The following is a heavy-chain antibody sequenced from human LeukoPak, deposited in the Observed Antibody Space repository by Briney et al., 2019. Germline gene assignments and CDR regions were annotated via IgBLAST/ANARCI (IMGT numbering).Heavy chain of an antibody. Sequence: AGGSLRLSCAASGFTFSSYSMNWVRQAPGKGLEWVSYISSSSSTIYYADSVKGRFTTSRDNAKNSLYLQMNSLRAEDTAVYYCARGGGWYPFDYWGQGTLVTVSS. CDR1: GFTFSSYS. CDR2: ISSSSSTI. D-gene: IGHD6-19*01. CDR3: ARGGGWYPFDY. J-gene: IGHJ4*02. V-gene: IGHV3-48*04.